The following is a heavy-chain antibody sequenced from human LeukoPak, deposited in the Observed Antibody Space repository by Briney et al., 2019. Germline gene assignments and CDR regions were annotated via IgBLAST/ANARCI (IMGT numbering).Heavy chain of an antibody. D-gene: IGHD3-10*01. V-gene: IGHV4-59*08. CDR2: IYYSGST. CDR3: ARFYGSGSYYNGGHAFDI. CDR1: GGSISSYY. Sequence: SETLSLTCTVSGGSISSYYWSWIRQPPGKGLEWIGYIYYSGSTNYNPSLKSRVTISVDTSKNQFSLKLSSVTAADTAVYYCARFYGSGSYYNGGHAFDIWGQGTMVTVSS. J-gene: IGHJ3*02.